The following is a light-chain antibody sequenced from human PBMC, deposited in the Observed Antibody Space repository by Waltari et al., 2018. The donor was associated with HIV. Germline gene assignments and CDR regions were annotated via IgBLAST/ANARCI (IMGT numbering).Light chain of an antibody. CDR3: QSYDSSLSGYVV. V-gene: IGLV1-40*01. CDR2: GNS. J-gene: IGLJ2*01. Sequence: QSVLTQPPSVSGAPGQRVTISCTGSSSNIGAGYDVPWYQQLPGTAPKLLIYGNSNRPSGVPDRFSGSKSGTSASLDITGLQAEDEADYYCQSYDSSLSGYVVFGGGTKLTVL. CDR1: SSNIGAGYD.